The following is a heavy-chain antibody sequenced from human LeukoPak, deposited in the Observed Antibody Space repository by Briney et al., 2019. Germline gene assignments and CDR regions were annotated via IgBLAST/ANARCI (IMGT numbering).Heavy chain of an antibody. D-gene: IGHD2-2*01. CDR2: IYYSGST. V-gene: IGHV4-39*07. CDR3: ARDDPYCSSTSCTDY. CDR1: GGSISSSSYY. J-gene: IGHJ4*02. Sequence: KTSETLSLTCTVSGGSISSSSYYWGWIRQPPGKGLEWIGSIYYSGSTYYNPSLKSRVTISVDTSKNQFSLKLSSVTAADTAVYYCARDDPYCSSTSCTDYWGQGTLVTVSS.